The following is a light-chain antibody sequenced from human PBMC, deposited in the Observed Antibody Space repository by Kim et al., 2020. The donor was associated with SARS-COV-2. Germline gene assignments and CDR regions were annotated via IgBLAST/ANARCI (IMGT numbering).Light chain of an antibody. Sequence: PGQSVTISCTGTSSDVGGYNYVSWFQQHPGKAPKLIIYDVTTRPSGVPDRFSGSKSGNTASLTISGLQADDEADYYCCSSAGTSWVFGGGTKLTVL. CDR3: CSSAGTSWV. J-gene: IGLJ3*02. CDR2: DVT. CDR1: SSDVGGYNY. V-gene: IGLV2-11*03.